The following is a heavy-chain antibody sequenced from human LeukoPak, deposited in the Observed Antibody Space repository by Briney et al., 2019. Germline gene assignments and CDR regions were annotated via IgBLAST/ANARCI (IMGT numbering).Heavy chain of an antibody. D-gene: IGHD3-22*01. V-gene: IGHV1-2*02. CDR1: GYTFTGYY. J-gene: IGHJ3*02. CDR2: INPNSGGT. Sequence: ASVTVSCKASGYTFTGYYMNWVRQAPGQGLEWMGWINPNSGGTNYAQKFQGRVTMTGDTSISTAYMELSRLRSDDTALYYCARAYYDSSHPNDAFDIWGQGTMVTVSS. CDR3: ARAYYDSSHPNDAFDI.